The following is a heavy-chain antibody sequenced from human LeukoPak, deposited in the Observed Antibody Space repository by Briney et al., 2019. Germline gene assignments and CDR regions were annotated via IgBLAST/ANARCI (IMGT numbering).Heavy chain of an antibody. J-gene: IGHJ4*02. CDR3: ASVLYGANGFDY. CDR2: FHYSGIT. Sequence: SETLSLTCTVSGGSVSSYYWSWIRQPPGKGLEYIGDFHYSGITNYNPSLKSRVTVSVDTSKNHISLKLSSVTAADTAVYYCASVLYGANGFDYWGQGILVTVSA. CDR1: GGSVSSYY. V-gene: IGHV4-59*02. D-gene: IGHD4/OR15-4a*01.